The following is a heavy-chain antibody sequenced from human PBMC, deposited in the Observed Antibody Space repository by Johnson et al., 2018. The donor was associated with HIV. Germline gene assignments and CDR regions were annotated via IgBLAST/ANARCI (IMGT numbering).Heavy chain of an antibody. Sequence: VQLVESGGGVVQPGRSLRLSCAASGFTFSSYDMHWVRQATGKGLEWVSPINTAGDTYYPDSVKGRFTISRENAKNSLYLQMNSLRAGDTAVYYCARVNGDHGAFDIWGQGTMVTVSS. CDR2: INTAGDT. J-gene: IGHJ3*02. V-gene: IGHV3-13*01. CDR3: ARVNGDHGAFDI. D-gene: IGHD4-17*01. CDR1: GFTFSSYD.